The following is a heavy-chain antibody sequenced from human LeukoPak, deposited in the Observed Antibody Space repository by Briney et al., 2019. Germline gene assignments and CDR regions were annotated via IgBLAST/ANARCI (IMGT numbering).Heavy chain of an antibody. CDR2: ISAYNGNT. Sequence: ASVKVSCKASGYTFTSYGISWVRQAPGQGLEWMGWISAYNGNTNYAQKLQGRVTMTTDTSTSTAYMELRSLRSDDTAVYYCASSLGYDFWSGYSVYYFDYWGQGTLVTVSS. D-gene: IGHD3-3*01. V-gene: IGHV1-18*01. CDR3: ASSLGYDFWSGYSVYYFDY. CDR1: GYTFTSYG. J-gene: IGHJ4*02.